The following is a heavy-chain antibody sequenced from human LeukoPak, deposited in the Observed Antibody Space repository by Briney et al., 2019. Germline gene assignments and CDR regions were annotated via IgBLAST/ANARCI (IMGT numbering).Heavy chain of an antibody. CDR3: ARVSYFDWSPDY. CDR1: GYIFTDYF. Sequence: AAVMVSCKTSGYIFTDYFMHWGRQAPAQGLELMGGIHPQTGGTKYANKFQDRVTMTRDRTSTTAYMELSRLTSDATAVYYCARVSYFDWSPDYWAQGTLVTVSS. J-gene: IGHJ4*02. V-gene: IGHV1-2*02. D-gene: IGHD3-9*01. CDR2: IHPQTGGT.